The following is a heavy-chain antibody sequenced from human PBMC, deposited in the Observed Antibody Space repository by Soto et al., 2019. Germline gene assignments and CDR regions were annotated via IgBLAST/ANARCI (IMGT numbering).Heavy chain of an antibody. CDR1: GFTFSSYA. CDR2: ISYDGSNK. D-gene: IGHD3-16*01. Sequence: QVQLVESGGGVVQPGRSPRLSCAASGFTFSSYAMHWVRQAPGKGLEWVAVISYDGSNKYYADSVKGRFTISRDNSKNTLYLQMNSLRAEDTAVYYCARDASSVYAFDIWGQGTMVTVSS. J-gene: IGHJ3*02. CDR3: ARDASSVYAFDI. V-gene: IGHV3-30-3*01.